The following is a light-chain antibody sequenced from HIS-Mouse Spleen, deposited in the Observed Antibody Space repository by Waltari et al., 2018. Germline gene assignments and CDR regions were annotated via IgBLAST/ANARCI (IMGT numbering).Light chain of an antibody. V-gene: IGKV1-8*01. J-gene: IGKJ2*01. CDR3: QQYYSYPYT. CDR2: AAS. Sequence: IRMTQSPSSFSASTGDRVTITCRASPGISSYLAWYQQKPGTAPKLLIYAASTLQSGVPSRFSGSGSGTDFTLTISCLQSEDFATYYCQQYYSYPYTFGQGTKLEIK. CDR1: PGISSY.